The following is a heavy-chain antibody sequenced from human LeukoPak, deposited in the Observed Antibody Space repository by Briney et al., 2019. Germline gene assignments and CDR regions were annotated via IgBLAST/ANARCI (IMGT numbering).Heavy chain of an antibody. D-gene: IGHD3-3*01. J-gene: IGHJ4*02. CDR2: INPNSGGT. V-gene: IGHV1-2*02. CDR1: GYTFTGYY. Sequence: ASVKVSCKASGYTFTGYYMHWVRQAPGQGLEWMGWINPNSGGTNYAQKFQGRVTMTRDTSISTAYMELSRLRSDDTAVYYCARGDFWSGYYYYFDYWGQGTLVTVSS. CDR3: ARGDFWSGYYYYFDY.